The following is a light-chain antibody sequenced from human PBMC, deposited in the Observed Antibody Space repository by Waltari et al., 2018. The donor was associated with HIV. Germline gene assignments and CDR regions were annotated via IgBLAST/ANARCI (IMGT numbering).Light chain of an antibody. Sequence: DIKMTQSPSPLSASVGDRVTITCRASQSISTLLAWYQQKPGKAPKLLIYKASSLDSGVPSRFSGSGSGTEFTLTISSLQPDDFATYYCQQYSTYPAFGQGTKVEIK. CDR2: KAS. CDR3: QQYSTYPA. V-gene: IGKV1-5*03. J-gene: IGKJ1*01. CDR1: QSISTL.